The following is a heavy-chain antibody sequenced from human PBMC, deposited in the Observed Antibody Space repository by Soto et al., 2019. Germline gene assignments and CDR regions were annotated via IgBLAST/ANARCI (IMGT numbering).Heavy chain of an antibody. D-gene: IGHD6-19*01. Sequence: SATLSLTCTVSGVSIIRYYWSLIRQPPWKGLEWIGYIYYSGSTNYNPSLKSRVTISVDTSKNQFSLKLSSVTAADTAVYYCARVPLSSDSSDWYYAFDIWGQGTMVTVSS. J-gene: IGHJ3*02. CDR2: IYYSGST. V-gene: IGHV4-59*01. CDR1: GVSIIRYY. CDR3: ARVPLSSDSSDWYYAFDI.